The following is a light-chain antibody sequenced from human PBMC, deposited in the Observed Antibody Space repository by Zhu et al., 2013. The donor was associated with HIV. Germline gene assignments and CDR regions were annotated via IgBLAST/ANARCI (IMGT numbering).Light chain of an antibody. J-gene: IGLJ1*01. CDR2: QDS. CDR1: KLGDKY. CDR3: QVWDSSSDHYV. Sequence: SYELTQPPSVSVSPGQTASITCSGDKLGDKYACWYQQKPGQSPLLVIYQDSKRPSGIPERFSGSNSGNTATLTIRRVEAGDEADYYCQVWDSSSDHYVFGTGTKVTVL. V-gene: IGLV3-1*01.